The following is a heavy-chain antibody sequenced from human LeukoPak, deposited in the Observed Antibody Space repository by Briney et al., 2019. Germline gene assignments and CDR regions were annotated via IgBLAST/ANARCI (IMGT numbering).Heavy chain of an antibody. V-gene: IGHV3-74*01. CDR3: ARESGYHGSGFDP. CDR1: GFTFSSYW. Sequence: GGSLRLSCAASGFTFSSYWMHWVRQVPGKGLVWVSRIKSDGSSTSYADSVKGRFTISRDNAKNTLYLQMNSLRDEDTAVYYCARESGYHGSGFDPWGQGTLVTVSS. J-gene: IGHJ5*02. CDR2: IKSDGSST. D-gene: IGHD3-10*01.